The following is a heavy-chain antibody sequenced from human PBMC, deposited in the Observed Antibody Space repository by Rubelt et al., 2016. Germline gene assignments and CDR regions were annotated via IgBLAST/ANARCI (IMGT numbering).Heavy chain of an antibody. Sequence: EVQLVESGGGLVEPGGSLRLSCAASGFTFSAAWMTWVRQVPGKGLEWVGRIKSKTDGGTTDFAAAVKGRFSISRDDATNKLYLQMNSLKTDDTAMYYCLTGRRTTRGYWGQGTLVTVS. CDR2: IKSKTDGGTT. D-gene: IGHD1-1*01. J-gene: IGHJ4*02. V-gene: IGHV3-15*01. CDR3: LTGRRTTRGY. CDR1: GFTFSAAW.